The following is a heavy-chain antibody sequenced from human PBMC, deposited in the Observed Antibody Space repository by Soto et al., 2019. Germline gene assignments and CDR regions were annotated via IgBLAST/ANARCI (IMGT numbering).Heavy chain of an antibody. Sequence: SETLSLTCAVSGGSISSSNWWSWVRQPPGKGLEWIGEIYHSGSTNYNPSLKSRVTISVDKSKNQFSLKLSSVTAADTAVYYCARVPVVVTANRWFDPWGQGTPVTVSS. J-gene: IGHJ5*02. V-gene: IGHV4-4*02. CDR1: GGSISSSNW. D-gene: IGHD2-21*02. CDR2: IYHSGST. CDR3: ARVPVVVTANRWFDP.